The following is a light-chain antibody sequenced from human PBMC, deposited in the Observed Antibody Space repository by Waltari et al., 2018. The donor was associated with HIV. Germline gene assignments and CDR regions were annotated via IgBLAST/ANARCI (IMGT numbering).Light chain of an antibody. Sequence: DIQMTQSPSTLSASVGDRVTITCRASQSISTWVAWYQQEPGKVPKLLIYKASSLESGVPSRFSGSGSRTEFTLTISSLQPDDFATYYCQQYLTYPYTFGQGTKLEIK. J-gene: IGKJ2*01. V-gene: IGKV1-5*03. CDR3: QQYLTYPYT. CDR1: QSISTW. CDR2: KAS.